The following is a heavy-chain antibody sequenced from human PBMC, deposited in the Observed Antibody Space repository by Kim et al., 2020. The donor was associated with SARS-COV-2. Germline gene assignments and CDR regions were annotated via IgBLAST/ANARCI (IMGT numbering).Heavy chain of an antibody. J-gene: IGHJ4*02. Sequence: YADSGKGRLTISRDNSKNTLYLQMNSLRAEDTAVYYCAKGPGGYSSTIDYWGQGTLVTVSS. V-gene: IGHV3-23*01. CDR3: AKGPGGYSSTIDY. D-gene: IGHD6-13*01.